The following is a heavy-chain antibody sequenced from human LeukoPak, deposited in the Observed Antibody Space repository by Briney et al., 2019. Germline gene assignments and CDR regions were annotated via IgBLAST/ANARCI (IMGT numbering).Heavy chain of an antibody. V-gene: IGHV3-21*01. CDR2: ISSSSYI. J-gene: IGHJ4*02. CDR1: GFTFSSYS. D-gene: IGHD6-13*01. Sequence: PGGPLRLSCAASGFTFSSYSMNWVRQAPGKGLEWVSSISSSSYIYYADSVKGRFTISRDNAKNSLYLQMNSLRAEDTAVYYCARGGRSGSSWSDYWGQGTLVTVSS. CDR3: ARGGRSGSSWSDY.